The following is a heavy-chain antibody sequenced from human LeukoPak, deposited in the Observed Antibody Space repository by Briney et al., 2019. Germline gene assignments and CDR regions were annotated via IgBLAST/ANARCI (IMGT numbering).Heavy chain of an antibody. J-gene: IGHJ5*02. CDR3: ATYQYGSSGRQWFDP. D-gene: IGHD3-22*01. CDR1: GDSISSFSYS. V-gene: IGHV4-39*01. Sequence: SSETLSLTCTVSGDSISSFSYSWGWIRQPPGKGLEWIGNIYYSGSGNMYYSGTTYYKSSLKSRVTISVDTSKNQFSLKLTSVTAADTAVYYCATYQYGSSGRQWFDPWGQGTPVTVSS. CDR2: IYYSGSGNMYYSGTT.